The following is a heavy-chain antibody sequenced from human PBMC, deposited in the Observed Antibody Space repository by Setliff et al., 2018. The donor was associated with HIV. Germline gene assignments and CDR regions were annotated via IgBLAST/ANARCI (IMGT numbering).Heavy chain of an antibody. CDR2: INYSGST. D-gene: IGHD3-22*01. Sequence: PSETLSLTCTVSGVSISSSNLYWGWIRQSPGKGMEWIGSINYSGSTYYNPPLTSRVTMSVDTSKNQFSLKLNSVTAADTAVYYCARGSYYDSSGHTLVDFQHWGQGTLVTVSS. J-gene: IGHJ1*01. CDR3: ARGSYYDSSGHTLVDFQH. V-gene: IGHV4-39*01. CDR1: GVSISSSNLY.